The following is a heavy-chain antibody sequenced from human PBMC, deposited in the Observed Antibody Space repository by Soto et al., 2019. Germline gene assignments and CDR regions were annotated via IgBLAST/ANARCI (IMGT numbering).Heavy chain of an antibody. CDR2: ISGFNGQT. Sequence: QVQLVQSGPEVKKPGASVKVSCKASGNTFASHGFSWVRQAPGQGLEWMGWISGFNGQTNYALKFQGRVTLTTDTTTSTAYMALRSLGSDDTALYFCAGVDPRCVAVGRDYWGQGTLVTVSS. V-gene: IGHV1-18*01. J-gene: IGHJ4*02. CDR3: AGVDPRCVAVGRDY. CDR1: GNTFASHG. D-gene: IGHD6-19*01.